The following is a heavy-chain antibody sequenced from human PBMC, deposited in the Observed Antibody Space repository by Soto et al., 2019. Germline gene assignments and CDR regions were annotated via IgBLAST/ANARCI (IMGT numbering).Heavy chain of an antibody. CDR1: GYTFTSYA. Sequence: VKVSCKASGYTFTSYAMHWVRQAPGQRLEWMGWINAGNGNTKYSQKFQGRVTITRDTSASTAYMELSSLRSEDTAVYYCARGNVLRYFDWLSHFDYWSEGPLVPVSS. D-gene: IGHD3-9*01. V-gene: IGHV1-3*01. J-gene: IGHJ4*02. CDR3: ARGNVLRYFDWLSHFDY. CDR2: INAGNGNT.